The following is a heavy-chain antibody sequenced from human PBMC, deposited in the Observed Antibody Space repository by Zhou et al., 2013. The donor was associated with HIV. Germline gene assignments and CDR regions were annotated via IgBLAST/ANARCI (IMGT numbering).Heavy chain of an antibody. Sequence: QVQLVQSGDAVKKPGASVKVSCQASGYTFTRYDISWVRQAPGQGLEWLGWISGYNGDTKYAQKFQGRVTMTTDTSTSTAYMEVRSLRSDDTAVYYCARVVFDRSDYWGQGTLVTVSS. V-gene: IGHV1-18*01. CDR3: ARVVFDRSDY. D-gene: IGHD3-9*01. CDR2: ISGYNGDT. J-gene: IGHJ4*02. CDR1: GYTFTRYD.